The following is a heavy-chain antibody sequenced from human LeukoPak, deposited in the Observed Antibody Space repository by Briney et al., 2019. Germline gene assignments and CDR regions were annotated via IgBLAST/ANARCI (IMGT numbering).Heavy chain of an antibody. D-gene: IGHD5-24*01. CDR2: IYTSGST. Sequence: PSETLSLTCTVSGGSINSYYWSWIRQPAGKGLEWIGRIYTSGSTNYNPSLKSRVTMSVDTSKNHFSLKLSSVTAADTAVYYCAREQRWLQSFDFWGQGTLVTVSS. J-gene: IGHJ4*02. V-gene: IGHV4-4*07. CDR3: AREQRWLQSFDF. CDR1: GGSINSYY.